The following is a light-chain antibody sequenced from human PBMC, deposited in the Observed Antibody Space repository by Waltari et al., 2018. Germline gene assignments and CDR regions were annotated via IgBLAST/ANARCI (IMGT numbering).Light chain of an antibody. CDR3: LQGTHWPPHT. J-gene: IGKJ2*01. V-gene: IGKV2-30*02. Sequence: DVVLTQSPLSLPVTLGQSASISCRSSQRLVHSNGNTYLNWCHQRPGQSPRRLIYLVSNRDSGVAARFSGSRSYTDFTLKINRVEAEDVGIYYCLQGTHWPPHTFGQGTKVEI. CDR1: QRLVHSNGNTY. CDR2: LVS.